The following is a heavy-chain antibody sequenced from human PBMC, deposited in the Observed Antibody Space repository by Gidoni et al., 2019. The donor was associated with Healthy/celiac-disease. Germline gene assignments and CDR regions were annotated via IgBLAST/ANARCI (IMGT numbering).Heavy chain of an antibody. CDR3: AKRSQYSSHYDY. CDR1: GLPSTSYG. CDR2: IRGSGGRT. V-gene: IGHV3-23*01. D-gene: IGHD6-19*01. J-gene: IGHJ4*02. Sequence: EVQLLESGGGLVQPGGSLSLSCAASGLPSTSYGMSWVPQAPGKGLEGVSAIRGSGGRTYYADSVKGRFTISRDNSKNTLYLQMNSLRAEDTAVYYCAKRSQYSSHYDYWGQGTLVTVSS.